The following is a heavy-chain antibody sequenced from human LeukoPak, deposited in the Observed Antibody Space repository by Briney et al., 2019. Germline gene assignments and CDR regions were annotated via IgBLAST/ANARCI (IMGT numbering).Heavy chain of an antibody. CDR1: GFTFSSYG. J-gene: IGHJ4*02. Sequence: GGSLRLSCAASGFTFSSYGMHWVRQAPGKGLEWVAVISYDGSNKYYADSVKGRFTISRDNSKNTLYLQMNSLRAEDTAVYYCALNGDYRYWGQGTLVTVSS. V-gene: IGHV3-30*03. CDR2: ISYDGSNK. D-gene: IGHD4-17*01. CDR3: ALNGDYRY.